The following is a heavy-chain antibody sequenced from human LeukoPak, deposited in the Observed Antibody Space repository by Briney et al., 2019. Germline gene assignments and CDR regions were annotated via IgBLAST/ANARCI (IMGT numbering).Heavy chain of an antibody. V-gene: IGHV1-18*01. D-gene: IGHD2-2*01. CDR1: GYTFTSYG. CDR2: ISAYNGNT. Sequence: ASVKVSCKASGYTFTSYGISWVRQAPGQGLEWMGWISAYNGNTNYAQKLQGRVTMTEDTSTDTAYMELSSLRSEDTAVYYCATLGYCSSTSCFLFDYWGQGTLVTVSS. J-gene: IGHJ4*02. CDR3: ATLGYCSSTSCFLFDY.